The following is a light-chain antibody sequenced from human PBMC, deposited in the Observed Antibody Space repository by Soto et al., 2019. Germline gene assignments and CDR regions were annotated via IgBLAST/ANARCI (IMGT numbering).Light chain of an antibody. CDR1: QSLLHSNGYNS. Sequence: DIVMTQSPLSLPVTPGEPASISCRSSQSLLHSNGYNSLDWYLQKPGQSPQLLIYLGSNRASGVPDRFSGSGSGTDFTLKISRVEAEDVGVYYCKQALQNPLTFGGGTKVEIK. CDR2: LGS. J-gene: IGKJ4*01. V-gene: IGKV2-28*01. CDR3: KQALQNPLT.